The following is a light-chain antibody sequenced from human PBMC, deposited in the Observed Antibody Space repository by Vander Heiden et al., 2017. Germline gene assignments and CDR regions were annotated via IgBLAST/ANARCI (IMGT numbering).Light chain of an antibody. Sequence: SYVLTQPPSVPVAPGPTARITCGGNNIGRKSVHWYQQKPGQAPVLVVYDDSDRPSGIPERFSGSNSGNTATLTISRVEAGDEADYYCQVWDSSSDHPVVFGGGTKLTVL. CDR2: DDS. CDR3: QVWDSSSDHPVV. J-gene: IGLJ2*01. CDR1: NIGRKS. V-gene: IGLV3-21*02.